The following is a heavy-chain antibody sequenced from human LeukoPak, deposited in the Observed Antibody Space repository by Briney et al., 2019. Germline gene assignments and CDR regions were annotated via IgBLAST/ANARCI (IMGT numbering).Heavy chain of an antibody. V-gene: IGHV3-74*01. D-gene: IGHD5-12*01. CDR1: GFTFSSSW. CDR3: ARIVATIWSDH. J-gene: IGHJ5*02. Sequence: GGSLRLSCAASGFTFSSSWMHWVRQAPGKGLVWVSRINSDGSSTSYADSVKGRFTISRDNAKNTLYLQMNSLRAEDTAVYYCARIVATIWSDHWGQGTLVTVSS. CDR2: INSDGSST.